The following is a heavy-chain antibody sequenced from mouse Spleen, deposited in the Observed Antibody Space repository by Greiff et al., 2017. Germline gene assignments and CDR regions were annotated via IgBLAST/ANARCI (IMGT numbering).Heavy chain of an antibody. CDR3: TRRSGLYDAMDY. CDR2: IYPGNSDT. J-gene: IGHJ4*01. V-gene: IGHV1-5*01. D-gene: IGHD1-3*01. CDR1: GYTFTSYW. Sequence: EVQLQQSGTVLARPGASVKMSCKTSGYTFTSYWMHWVKQRPGQGLEWIGAIYPGNSDTSYNQKFKGKAKLTAVTSASTAYMELSSLTTEDSAVYYSTRRSGLYDAMDYWGQGTSVTVSS.